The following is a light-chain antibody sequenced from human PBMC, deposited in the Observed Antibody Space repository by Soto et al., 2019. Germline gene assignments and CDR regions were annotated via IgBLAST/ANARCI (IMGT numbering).Light chain of an antibody. Sequence: QSVLTQPRSVSGSPGQAVTISCTGTSSDVGAYNYVSWYQQYPGKAPTLMVFDVTKRPSGVPNRFSGSKSDNTATLTLSGLQAEDGADYYCCSYAGTYTWVFGGGTKVTVL. CDR3: CSYAGTYTWV. V-gene: IGLV2-11*01. CDR2: DVT. J-gene: IGLJ3*02. CDR1: SSDVGAYNY.